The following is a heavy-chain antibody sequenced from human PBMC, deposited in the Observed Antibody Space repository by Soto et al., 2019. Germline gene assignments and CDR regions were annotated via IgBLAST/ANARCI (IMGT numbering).Heavy chain of an antibody. CDR3: ARAIIYDFWSGPSTDFDS. D-gene: IGHD3-3*01. J-gene: IGHJ4*02. CDR2: ISAYNGNT. Sequence: XSVKVSCKASVYTFTSYGISWVRQAPGQGLEWMGWISAYNGNTNYAQKLQGRVTMTTDTSTSTAYMELRSLRSDDTAVYYCARAIIYDFWSGPSTDFDSWGQGTLVTVSS. V-gene: IGHV1-18*04. CDR1: VYTFTSYG.